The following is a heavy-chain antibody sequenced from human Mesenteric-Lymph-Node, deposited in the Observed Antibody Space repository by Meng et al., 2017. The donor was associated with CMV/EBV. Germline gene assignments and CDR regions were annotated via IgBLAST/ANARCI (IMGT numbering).Heavy chain of an antibody. CDR2: VYYSGNT. CDR3: ARADPGMVIDY. D-gene: IGHD5-18*01. CDR1: GVSISSTNYY. Sequence: CSVSGVSISSTNYYWTWIRQSPGKGLEWIGSVYYSGNTYYDPSLKSRVTISLDTSKNHLSLRLTSVSAADTAVYYCARADPGMVIDYWGQGTLVTVSS. V-gene: IGHV4-39*07. J-gene: IGHJ4*02.